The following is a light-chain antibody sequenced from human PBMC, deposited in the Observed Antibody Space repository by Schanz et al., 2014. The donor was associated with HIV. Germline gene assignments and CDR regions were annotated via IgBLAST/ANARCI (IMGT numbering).Light chain of an antibody. CDR1: TSDIGTYDL. CDR3: CSYAGSSTPYV. V-gene: IGLV2-23*02. J-gene: IGLJ1*01. CDR2: EVS. Sequence: QSVLTQPASVSGSPGQSITISCTGTTSDIGTYDLVSWYQQHPGRAPKLLIYEVSKRPSGVSSRFSGSKSGNTASLTISGLQAEDEADYYCCSYAGSSTPYVFGAGTKLTVL.